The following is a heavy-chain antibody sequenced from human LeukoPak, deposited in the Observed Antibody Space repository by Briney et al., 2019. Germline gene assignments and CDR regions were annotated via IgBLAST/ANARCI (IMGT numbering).Heavy chain of an antibody. CDR2: VNAGNGNT. D-gene: IGHD3-22*01. V-gene: IGHV1-3*01. CDR1: GYTFTSYA. J-gene: IGHJ4*02. CDR3: ARSGYDSSGYSHPDNYYFDY. Sequence: GASVKVSCKASGYTFTSYAMHWVRQAPGQRLEWMGWVNAGNGNTKHSQKFQGRVTITRDTSASTAYMELSSLRSEDTAVYYCARSGYDSSGYSHPDNYYFDYWGQGTLVTVSS.